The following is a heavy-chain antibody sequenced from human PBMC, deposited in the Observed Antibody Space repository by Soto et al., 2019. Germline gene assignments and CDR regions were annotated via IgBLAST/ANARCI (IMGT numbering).Heavy chain of an antibody. CDR1: GGTFSSYA. Sequence: SVKVSCKASGGTFSSYAISWVRQAPGQGLEWMGGIIPIFGTANYAQKFQGRVTITADESTSTAYMELNSLRSEDTAVYYCARDVSPGSSGYYLDAFDIWGQGTMVTVSS. CDR2: IIPIFGTA. J-gene: IGHJ3*02. V-gene: IGHV1-69*13. CDR3: ARDVSPGSSGYYLDAFDI. D-gene: IGHD6-25*01.